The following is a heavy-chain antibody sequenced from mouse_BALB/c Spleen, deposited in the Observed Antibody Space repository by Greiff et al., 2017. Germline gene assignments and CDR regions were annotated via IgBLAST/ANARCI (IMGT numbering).Heavy chain of an antibody. CDR3: ARQGGLRHAMDY. D-gene: IGHD2-2*01. V-gene: IGHV5-6-2*01. CDR1: GFTFSSYY. J-gene: IGHJ4*01. Sequence: EVQRVESGGGLVKLGGSLKLSCAASGFTFSSYYMSWVRQTPEKRLELVAAINSNGGSTYYPDTVKGRFTISRDNAKNTLYLQMSSLKSEDTALYYCARQGGLRHAMDYWGQGTSVTVSS. CDR2: INSNGGST.